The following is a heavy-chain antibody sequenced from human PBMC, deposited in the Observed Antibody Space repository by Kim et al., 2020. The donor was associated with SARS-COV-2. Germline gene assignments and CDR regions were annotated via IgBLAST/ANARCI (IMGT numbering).Heavy chain of an antibody. CDR3: ARGESSSSFYNWFDP. D-gene: IGHD6-6*01. J-gene: IGHJ5*02. Sequence: SETLSLTCTVSGGSISSYYCSWIRQPPGKGLEWIGYIYYSGSTNYNPSLKSRVTISVDTSKNQFSLKLSSVTAADTAVYYCARGESSSSFYNWFDPWGQGTLVTVSS. V-gene: IGHV4-59*01. CDR2: IYYSGST. CDR1: GGSISSYY.